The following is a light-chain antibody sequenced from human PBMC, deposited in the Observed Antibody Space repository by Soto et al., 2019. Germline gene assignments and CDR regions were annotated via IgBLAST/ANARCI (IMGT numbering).Light chain of an antibody. J-gene: IGLJ2*01. CDR1: SSDVGGYNY. Sequence: QSVLTQPASVSGSPGQSITISCTGTSSDVGGYNYVSWYQHHPGKAPKLMICDVSTRPSGVSNRFSGSKSGNTASLTISGLQAEDEADYYCSSYTARNTLVFGAGTKLTVL. CDR2: DVS. CDR3: SSYTARNTLV. V-gene: IGLV2-14*03.